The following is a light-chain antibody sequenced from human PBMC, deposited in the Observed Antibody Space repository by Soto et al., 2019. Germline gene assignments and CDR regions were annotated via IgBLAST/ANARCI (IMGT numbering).Light chain of an antibody. CDR1: QSVNSN. J-gene: IGKJ4*01. CDR3: QQRSYWPLT. CDR2: DAS. V-gene: IGKV3-11*01. Sequence: EVVLTQSPASLSLSPGDRATLSCRASQSVNSNLGWYQHRPGQAPRLLIYDASNRASGTPPRFTGSGSGTDFTLTISSLEPEDSAVYYCQQRSYWPLTFGGGTRLEI.